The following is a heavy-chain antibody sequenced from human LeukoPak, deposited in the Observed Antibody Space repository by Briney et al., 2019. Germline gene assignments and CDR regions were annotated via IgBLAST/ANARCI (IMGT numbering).Heavy chain of an antibody. Sequence: EASVKVSCKASGYTFSIYGINWVRQAPGQGLEWMGWISVINNANTRYAQNFQGRLTMTIDTSTTTAYMELRSLRSDDTAVYYCSREFPFCGADCFSGVFDIWGQGTMVTVS. D-gene: IGHD2-21*02. CDR3: SREFPFCGADCFSGVFDI. CDR2: ISVINNANT. CDR1: GYTFSIYG. V-gene: IGHV1-18*01. J-gene: IGHJ3*02.